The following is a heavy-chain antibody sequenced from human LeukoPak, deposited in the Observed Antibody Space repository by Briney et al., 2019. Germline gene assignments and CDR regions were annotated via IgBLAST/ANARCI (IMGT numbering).Heavy chain of an antibody. V-gene: IGHV4-59*01. CDR1: GGSILCFQ. J-gene: IGHJ4*02. CDR2: IYYSGST. D-gene: IGHD6-13*01. CDR3: ANGGAGSWFDY. Sequence: SETLALTWTVSGGSILCFQWNLIPQPPGEGLEWIGYIYYSGSTNYSPSLKSRVTISVDTSKNQFSLKLSSVTAADTAVYYCANGGAGSWFDYWGQGTLVTVSS.